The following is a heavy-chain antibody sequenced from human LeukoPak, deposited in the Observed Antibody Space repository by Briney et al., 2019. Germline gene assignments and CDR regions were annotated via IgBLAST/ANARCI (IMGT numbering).Heavy chain of an antibody. J-gene: IGHJ3*02. V-gene: IGHV3-74*01. D-gene: IGHD4-17*01. CDR1: GFTFSDYW. CDR2: INSDGSTT. CDR3: AREEITVTDAFDI. Sequence: PGGSLRLSCAASGFTFSDYWMHWVRQAPGKGLVWVSRINSDGSTTSYADSVKGRFSISRDNAKNTLYLQMNGLRAEDTAVYYCAREEITVTDAFDIWGQGTMVTVSS.